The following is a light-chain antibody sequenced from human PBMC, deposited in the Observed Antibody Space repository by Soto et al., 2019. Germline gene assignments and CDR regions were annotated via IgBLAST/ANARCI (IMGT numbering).Light chain of an antibody. J-gene: IGLJ3*02. CDR2: EVS. V-gene: IGLV2-14*01. Sequence: QSALTQPASVSGSPGQSITISCTGTSSDVGGYKYVSWYQQHPGKAPKLMIYEVSNRPSGVSNRFSGSKSGNTASLTISGLQTEDEADYYCSSYTSSRSRVFGGGTKVTVX. CDR3: SSYTSSRSRV. CDR1: SSDVGGYKY.